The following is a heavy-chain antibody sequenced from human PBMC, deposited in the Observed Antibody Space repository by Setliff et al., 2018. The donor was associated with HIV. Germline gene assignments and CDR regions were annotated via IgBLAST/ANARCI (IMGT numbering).Heavy chain of an antibody. Sequence: ASVKVSCKASGYTFTSYYIHWVRQAPGQGLEWMGRINPSGGRTSYAQKFQGRVTMTRDTSTSTAYMELSSLRSEDTAVYYCARKGSGSSFDFEYWGQGTLVTVS. CDR1: GYTFTSYY. CDR2: INPSGGRT. D-gene: IGHD3-10*01. V-gene: IGHV1-46*01. CDR3: ARKGSGSSFDFEY. J-gene: IGHJ4*02.